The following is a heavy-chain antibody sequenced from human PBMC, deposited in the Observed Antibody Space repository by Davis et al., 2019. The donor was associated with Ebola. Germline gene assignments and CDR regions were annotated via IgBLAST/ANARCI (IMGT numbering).Heavy chain of an antibody. CDR3: AVPGRSGGSAGGSISGMLV. CDR2: VHPISGVT. CDR1: RGTFGSYA. Sequence: ASVKVSCKASRGTFGSYAISWVRQAPGQGLEWVGRVHPISGVTNYAQKFQGRVTMTRDTSISTAYMEVTSLTSDDTAVYYCAVPGRSGGSAGGSISGMLVWGKGTTVTVSS. D-gene: IGHD3-16*01. V-gene: IGHV1-2*06. J-gene: IGHJ6*04.